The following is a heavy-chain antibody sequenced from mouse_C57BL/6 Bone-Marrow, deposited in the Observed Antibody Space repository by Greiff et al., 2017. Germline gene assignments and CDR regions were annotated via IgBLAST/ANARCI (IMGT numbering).Heavy chain of an antibody. Sequence: EVKLMESGGDLVKPGGSLKLSCAASGFTFSSYGMSWVRQTPDQRLEWVATISSGGSYTYYPDSVKGRFTISRDNAKNTLYLQMSSLKSEDTAMYYCARQRGSNYFDYWGQGTTLTVSS. V-gene: IGHV5-6*01. CDR3: ARQRGSNYFDY. CDR2: ISSGGSYT. J-gene: IGHJ2*01. CDR1: GFTFSSYG. D-gene: IGHD1-1*01.